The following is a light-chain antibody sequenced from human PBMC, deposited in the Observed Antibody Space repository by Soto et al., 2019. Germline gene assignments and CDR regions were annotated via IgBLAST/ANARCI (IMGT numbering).Light chain of an antibody. Sequence: QSALTQPPSASGSPGQSVTISCTGTSSDVGAYKYVSWYQQYPGKAPKLMIYEVTKRPSGVPDRFSGSKSGNTASLTVSGLQAEDEADYYCTSYVGNDIWVFGGGTKPNVL. CDR3: TSYVGNDIWV. CDR2: EVT. J-gene: IGLJ3*02. CDR1: SSDVGAYKY. V-gene: IGLV2-8*01.